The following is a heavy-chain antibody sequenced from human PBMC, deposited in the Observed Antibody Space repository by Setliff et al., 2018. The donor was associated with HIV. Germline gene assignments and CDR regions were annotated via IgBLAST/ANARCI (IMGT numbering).Heavy chain of an antibody. D-gene: IGHD6-6*01. Sequence: PSETLSLTCAVYGGSFSGYFWSWIRQSPRKRLEWIGELNDSGSTNYNPSLKSRVTISIDTSKNQFSLRLSSVTAADTAVYYCARGTKLVWGRWFDPCGQGTLVTVSS. V-gene: IGHV4-34*01. J-gene: IGHJ5*02. CDR1: GGSFSGYF. CDR2: LNDSGST. CDR3: ARGTKLVWGRWFDP.